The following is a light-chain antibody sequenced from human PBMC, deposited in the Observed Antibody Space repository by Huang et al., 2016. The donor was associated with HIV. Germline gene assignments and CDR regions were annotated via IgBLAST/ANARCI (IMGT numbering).Light chain of an antibody. Sequence: DIVMTQSPLFLSVTPGEPASIACTSSQRLLDSRTCNYLDWYRQTPGQSPQLLIYLASHQASGVPVRFSVSGSGTNFTLNISAVEPEDAATYYCMQTLQIPRAFGQGTRVEVK. V-gene: IGKV2-28*01. CDR3: MQTLQIPRA. J-gene: IGKJ1*01. CDR2: LAS. CDR1: QRLLDSRTCNY.